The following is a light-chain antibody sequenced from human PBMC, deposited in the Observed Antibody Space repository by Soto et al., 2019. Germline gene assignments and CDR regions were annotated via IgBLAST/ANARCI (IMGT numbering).Light chain of an antibody. V-gene: IGKV3-15*01. CDR1: QGVSRK. J-gene: IGKJ4*01. CDR2: GAS. Sequence: DIVMTQSPATLSVAPGERVTFSCRASQGVSRKLAWYQHKPGQAPRLLISGASTGATGITARFGGSGSGTEFTLTISSLQSEDCAISYCQQYHTWPITFGGGTKVEIK. CDR3: QQYHTWPIT.